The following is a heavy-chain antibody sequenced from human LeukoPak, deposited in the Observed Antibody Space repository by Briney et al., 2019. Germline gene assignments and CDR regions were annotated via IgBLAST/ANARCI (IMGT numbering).Heavy chain of an antibody. Sequence: GGSLRLSCAAPGFTFSSYEMNWVRQAPGKGLEWVSYISSSGSTIYYADSVKGRFTISRDNAKNSLYLQMNSLRAEDTAVYYCARGVCSSTSCYPSPTAPAFDYRGQGTLVTVSS. V-gene: IGHV3-48*03. CDR1: GFTFSSYE. CDR3: ARGVCSSTSCYPSPTAPAFDY. D-gene: IGHD2-2*01. CDR2: ISSSGSTI. J-gene: IGHJ4*02.